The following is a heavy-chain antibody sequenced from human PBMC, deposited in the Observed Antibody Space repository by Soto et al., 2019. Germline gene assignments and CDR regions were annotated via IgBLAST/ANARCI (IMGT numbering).Heavy chain of an antibody. CDR1: GYSFASQW. J-gene: IGHJ6*02. D-gene: IGHD3-16*02. V-gene: IGHV5-51*01. CDR2: IYPADSDT. Sequence: GESLKISCKGSGYSFASQWIGWVRQRPGKGLEWMGNIYPADSDTRYSPSFQGQVTISVDKSIRTVYLQWTSLKASDTAIYYCARVPHRTTSYHDYYSGMDVWGQGTTVTVSS. CDR3: ARVPHRTTSYHDYYSGMDV.